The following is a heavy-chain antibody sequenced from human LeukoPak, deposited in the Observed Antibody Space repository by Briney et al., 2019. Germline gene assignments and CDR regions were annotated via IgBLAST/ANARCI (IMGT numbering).Heavy chain of an antibody. D-gene: IGHD3-10*01. Sequence: GGSLRLSCAASGFTFSSYSMNWVRQAPGKGLEWVSSISSSSSYIYYADSVKGRFTISRDNSKNTLYLQMNSLRDEDTAVYYCAVLLKIYYYGSGDDIWGQGTMVTVSS. V-gene: IGHV3-21*04. CDR3: AVLLKIYYYGSGDDI. CDR2: ISSSSSYI. CDR1: GFTFSSYS. J-gene: IGHJ3*02.